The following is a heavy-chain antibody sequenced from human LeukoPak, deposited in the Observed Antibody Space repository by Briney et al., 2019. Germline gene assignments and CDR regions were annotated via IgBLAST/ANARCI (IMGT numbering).Heavy chain of an antibody. CDR3: ARIMVRGVIKDY. J-gene: IGHJ4*02. V-gene: IGHV4-34*01. Sequence: PSETLSLTCAVYGGSFSGYYWSWIRQPPGKGLEWIGEINHSGSTNYNPSLKSRVTISVDTSKNQFSLKLSSVTAADTAVYYCARIMVRGVIKDYWGQGTLVTVSS. D-gene: IGHD3-10*01. CDR1: GGSFSGYY. CDR2: INHSGST.